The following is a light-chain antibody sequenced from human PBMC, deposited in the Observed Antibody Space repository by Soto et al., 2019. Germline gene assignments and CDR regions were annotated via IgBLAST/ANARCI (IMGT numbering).Light chain of an antibody. V-gene: IGLV2-11*01. CDR3: CSYAGSYTFI. CDR1: SSDVGGYDY. J-gene: IGLJ1*01. Sequence: QSALTQPRSVSGSPGQSVTISCTGTSSDVGGYDYVSWHRQDPGKAPKLMTYDVSKRPSGVPDRFSGSKSRNTAYLTISGLQAEDEADYYCCSYAGSYTFIFGSGTKLTVL. CDR2: DVS.